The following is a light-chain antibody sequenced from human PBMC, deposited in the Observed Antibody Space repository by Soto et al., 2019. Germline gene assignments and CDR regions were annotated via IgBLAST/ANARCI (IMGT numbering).Light chain of an antibody. CDR3: AAWDASLNGVV. CDR2: GDS. Sequence: QSVLTQPPSASGTPGQRVTISCSGTSSNIGSNTVNWYQQLPGTAPKLLIYGDSQRPSGVPDRFSGSKSGTSASLAISGLQSEDEADYYCAAWDASLNGVVFGGGTQLTVL. V-gene: IGLV1-44*01. CDR1: SSNIGSNT. J-gene: IGLJ2*01.